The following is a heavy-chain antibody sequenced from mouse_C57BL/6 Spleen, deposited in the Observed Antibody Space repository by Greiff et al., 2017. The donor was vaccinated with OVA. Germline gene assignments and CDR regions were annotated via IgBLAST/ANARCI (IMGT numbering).Heavy chain of an antibody. CDR2: ISSGSSTI. Sequence: EVMLVESGGGLVKPGGSLKLSCAASGFTFSDYGMHWVRQAPEKGLEWVAYISSGSSTIYYADTVKGRFTISRDNAKNTLFLQMTSLMSEDTAMYYCARKEVYDYDGAMDYWGQGTSVTVSS. V-gene: IGHV5-17*01. CDR1: GFTFSDYG. J-gene: IGHJ4*01. D-gene: IGHD2-4*01. CDR3: ARKEVYDYDGAMDY.